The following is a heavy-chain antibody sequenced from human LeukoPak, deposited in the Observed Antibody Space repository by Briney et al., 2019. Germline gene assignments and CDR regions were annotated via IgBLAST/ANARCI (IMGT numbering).Heavy chain of an antibody. V-gene: IGHV1-18*01. Sequence: ASVKVSCKASGYTFTSYGISWVRQAPGQGLEWMGWISAYNGNTNYAQKLQGRVTMTTDRSTSIAYMELRSLRSDGTAVYYCARDRLGSDSSSPQSVSFDYWGQGTLVTVSS. D-gene: IGHD6-13*01. J-gene: IGHJ4*02. CDR3: ARDRLGSDSSSPQSVSFDY. CDR2: ISAYNGNT. CDR1: GYTFTSYG.